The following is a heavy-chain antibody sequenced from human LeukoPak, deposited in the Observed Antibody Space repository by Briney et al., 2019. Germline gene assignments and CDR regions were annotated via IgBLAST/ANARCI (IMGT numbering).Heavy chain of an antibody. CDR3: ARAPPRGVGPTHFDY. J-gene: IGHJ4*02. Sequence: CETLSLTCNVSGGSITSYYWSWIRQPPGKGLEWIGDIYCTGRTDYNSSHKSRVTISVDTSRSRFSLKLSSVTTADTAVYYCARAPPRGVGPTHFDYWGQGILVTVSS. CDR1: GGSITSYY. CDR2: IYCTGRT. V-gene: IGHV4-59*01. D-gene: IGHD1-26*01.